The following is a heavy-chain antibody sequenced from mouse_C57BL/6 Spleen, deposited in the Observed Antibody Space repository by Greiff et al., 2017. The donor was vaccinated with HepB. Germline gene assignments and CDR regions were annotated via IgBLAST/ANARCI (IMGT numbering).Heavy chain of an antibody. V-gene: IGHV3-6*01. D-gene: IGHD1-1*01. CDR1: GYSITSGYY. CDR2: ISYDGSN. J-gene: IGHJ3*01. CDR3: ARGDYYGS. Sequence: VQLQGSGPGLVKPSQSLSLTCSVTGYSITSGYYWNWIRQFPGNKLEWMCYISYDGSNNYNPSLKNRISITRDTSKNQFFLKLNSVTTEDTATYYCARGDYYGSWGQGTLVTVSA.